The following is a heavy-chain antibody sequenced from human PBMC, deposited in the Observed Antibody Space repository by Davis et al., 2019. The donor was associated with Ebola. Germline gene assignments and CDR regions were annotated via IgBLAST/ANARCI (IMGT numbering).Heavy chain of an antibody. CDR3: ARGVGASMSNY. Sequence: PGGSLRLSCAASGFTFSSYAMHWVRQAPGKGLEWVAVISYDGSNKYYADSVKGRFTISRDNSKNTLYLQMNSLRAEDTAVYYCARGVGASMSNYWGQGTLVTVSS. CDR2: ISYDGSNK. V-gene: IGHV3-30-3*01. J-gene: IGHJ4*02. D-gene: IGHD1-26*01. CDR1: GFTFSSYA.